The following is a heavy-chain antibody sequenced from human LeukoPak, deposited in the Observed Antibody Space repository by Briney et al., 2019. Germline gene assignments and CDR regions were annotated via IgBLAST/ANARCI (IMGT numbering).Heavy chain of an antibody. V-gene: IGHV4-39*01. CDR1: GGSINSTYY. CDR3: ARLLWNGEDY. CDR2: MYYSGST. Sequence: SETLSLTCTVSGGSINSTYYWGWIRQPPGGGVEWIGSMYYSGSTFYNPSLQSRVTISVDTSKSQFSLRLNAVTGSDTAVYFCARLLWNGEDYWGQGTLVTVSS. D-gene: IGHD3-3*01. J-gene: IGHJ4*02.